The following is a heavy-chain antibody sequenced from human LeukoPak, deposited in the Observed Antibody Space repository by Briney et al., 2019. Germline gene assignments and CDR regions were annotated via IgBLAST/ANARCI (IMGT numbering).Heavy chain of an antibody. CDR2: LSPDGSSS. V-gene: IGHV3-74*01. CDR3: TRSPSLGGSYWGFDY. Sequence: AGGSLRLSCAASGFTFSTYRMHWVRQAPGKGLVWVSRLSPDGSSSIYADSVKGRFTVSRDNAKNTLYLQMNSLRADDTAVYYCTRSPSLGGSYWGFDYWGQGTLLTVSS. D-gene: IGHD1-26*01. CDR1: GFTFSTYR. J-gene: IGHJ4*02.